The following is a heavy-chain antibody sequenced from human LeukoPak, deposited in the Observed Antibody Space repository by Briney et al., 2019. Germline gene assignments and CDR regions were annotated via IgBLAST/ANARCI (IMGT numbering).Heavy chain of an antibody. CDR1: GGSFSGYY. CDR3: ARVYGLLWFGELLLSSPFDP. CDR2: INHSGST. D-gene: IGHD3-10*01. Sequence: PSETLSLTCAVYGGSFSGYYWSWIRQPPGKGLEWVGEINHSGSTNYNPSLKSRVTISVATAKNQFSLKLRSGTAADTAVYYCARVYGLLWFGELLLSSPFDPWGQGTLVTVPS. V-gene: IGHV4-34*01. J-gene: IGHJ5*02.